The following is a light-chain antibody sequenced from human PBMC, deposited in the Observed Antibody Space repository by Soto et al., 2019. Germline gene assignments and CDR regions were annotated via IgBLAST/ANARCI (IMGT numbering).Light chain of an antibody. Sequence: EIVMTQSPSTLSVSPGERATLSCRASQSISSTLAWYQQKPGQAPRLLIYGASSRATGIPARFSGSGSGTEFTLTISSLQSEDFAVYYCQQYNNWPPWTFGQGTKVDIK. CDR1: QSISST. V-gene: IGKV3-15*01. CDR2: GAS. J-gene: IGKJ1*01. CDR3: QQYNNWPPWT.